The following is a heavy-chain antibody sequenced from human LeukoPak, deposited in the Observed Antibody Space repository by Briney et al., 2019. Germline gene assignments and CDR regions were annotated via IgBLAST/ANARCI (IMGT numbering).Heavy chain of an antibody. CDR1: GFTFSSYA. CDR3: ATYSSGSPVGLWYGMDV. Sequence: PGGSLRLSCAASGFTFSSYAMSWVRQAPGKGLEWVSVIYSGGSTYYADSLKGRFTISRDNSKNTLYLQMNSLRAEDTAVYYCATYSSGSPVGLWYGMDVWGQGTTVTVSS. V-gene: IGHV3-66*01. CDR2: IYSGGST. D-gene: IGHD1-26*01. J-gene: IGHJ6*02.